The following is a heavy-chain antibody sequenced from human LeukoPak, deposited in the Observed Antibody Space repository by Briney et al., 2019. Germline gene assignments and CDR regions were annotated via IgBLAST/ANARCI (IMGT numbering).Heavy chain of an antibody. CDR2: INHSGST. D-gene: IGHD2-2*01. J-gene: IGHJ4*02. V-gene: IGHV4-34*01. Sequence: SETLSLTCAVYGGSFSGYYWSWIRQPPGKGLEWIGEINHSGSTNYNPSLKSRVTISVDTSKNQFSLKLSSVTAADTAVYYCARVPPYAQYFDYWGQGTLVTVSS. CDR3: ARVPPYAQYFDY. CDR1: GGSFSGYY.